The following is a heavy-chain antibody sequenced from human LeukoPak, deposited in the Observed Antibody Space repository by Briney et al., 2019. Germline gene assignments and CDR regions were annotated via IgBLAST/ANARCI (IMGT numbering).Heavy chain of an antibody. J-gene: IGHJ5*02. D-gene: IGHD2-2*01. CDR2: INPNSGGT. CDR3: ARDNSKDIVVERSNWFDP. Sequence: ASVKVSCKASGYTFTGYYMRWVRQAPGQGLEWMGWINPNSGGTNYAQKFQGRVTMTRDTSISTAYMELSRLRSDDTAVYYCARDNSKDIVVERSNWFDPWGQGTLVTVSS. CDR1: GYTFTGYY. V-gene: IGHV1-2*02.